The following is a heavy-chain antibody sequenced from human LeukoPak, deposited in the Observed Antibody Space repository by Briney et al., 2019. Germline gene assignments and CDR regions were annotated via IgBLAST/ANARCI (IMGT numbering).Heavy chain of an antibody. CDR1: GYTFTGYY. J-gene: IGHJ4*02. Sequence: ASVKVSCKASGYTFTGYYIHWVRQAPGQGLEWMGWMNPNSGNTGYAQKFQGRVTMTRDTSISTAYMELSSLRSEDTAVYYCARVWGSVDYWGQGTLVTVSS. CDR2: MNPNSGNT. V-gene: IGHV1-8*02. CDR3: ARVWGSVDY. D-gene: IGHD3-16*01.